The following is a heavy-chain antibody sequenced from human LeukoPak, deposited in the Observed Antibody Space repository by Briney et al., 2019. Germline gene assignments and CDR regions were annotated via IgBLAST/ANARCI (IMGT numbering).Heavy chain of an antibody. CDR2: ISAYSGNT. CDR3: AISQGSYYDTSGYLGGDY. Sequence: ASVKVSCKASGHTFTNYGIFWVRQAPGQELEWMGWISAYSGNTNYAQKLQGRVTMTTETSTSTAYMELESLRSDDTAVYYCAISQGSYYDTSGYLGGDYWGQGTLVTVSS. V-gene: IGHV1-18*01. J-gene: IGHJ4*02. D-gene: IGHD3-22*01. CDR1: GHTFTNYG.